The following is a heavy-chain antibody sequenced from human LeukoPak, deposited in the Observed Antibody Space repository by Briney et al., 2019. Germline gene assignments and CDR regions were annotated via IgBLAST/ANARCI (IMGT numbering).Heavy chain of an antibody. D-gene: IGHD3-10*01. V-gene: IGHV3-15*01. CDR1: GFTFSNAW. CDR3: TTGITMVRGVIHLIDY. CDR2: SKSKTDGGTT. Sequence: PGGSLRLSCAASGFTFSNAWMTWVRQAPGRGLEWVGRSKSKTDGGTTDYAAPVKGRFSILREDSKNTLYLQMNSLKTEDTAVYYCTTGITMVRGVIHLIDYWGQGTLVTVSS. J-gene: IGHJ4*02.